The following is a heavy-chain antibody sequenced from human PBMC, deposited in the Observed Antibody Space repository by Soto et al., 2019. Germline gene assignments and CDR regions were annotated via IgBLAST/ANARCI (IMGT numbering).Heavy chain of an antibody. Sequence: EVQLLESGGGLVQPGGSLRLSCAASGFTFSSYAMSWVRQAPGKGLEWVSAISGSGGSTYYADSVKGRFTISRDNSKNTLYLQMNSLRAEDTAVYYCAKGYYGSGSYLYYFDYWGQGTLVTVYS. CDR1: GFTFSSYA. CDR3: AKGYYGSGSYLYYFDY. CDR2: ISGSGGST. V-gene: IGHV3-23*01. D-gene: IGHD3-10*01. J-gene: IGHJ4*02.